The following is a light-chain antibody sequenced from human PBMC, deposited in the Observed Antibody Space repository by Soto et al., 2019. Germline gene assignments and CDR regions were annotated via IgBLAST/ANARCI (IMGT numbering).Light chain of an antibody. J-gene: IGLJ1*01. CDR3: RSYTSKRTWV. Sequence: QSVLTQPASVSGSPGQSIAISCIGTSSDVGAYDYVSWYQQHPDRAPKLMIYEVSNRPSGVSNRFSGSKSVNTATLTISGLQAEDGAEYFSRSYTSKRTWVFGNGDKITGL. V-gene: IGLV2-14*03. CDR1: SSDVGAYDY. CDR2: EVS.